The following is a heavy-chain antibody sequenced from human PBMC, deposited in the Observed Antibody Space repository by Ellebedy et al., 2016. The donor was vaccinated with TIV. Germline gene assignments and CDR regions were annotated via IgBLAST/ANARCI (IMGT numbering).Heavy chain of an antibody. CDR2: VYYSGST. J-gene: IGHJ4*02. Sequence: MPSETLSLTCTVSGGPIANYFWTWVRQPPGKGLEWIGNVYYSGSTNYSPSLKSRVIISVDMSKNQFSLRLSSVTAADTAVYYCARLLRGTYYGGFDYWGQGTPVTVSS. D-gene: IGHD1-26*01. V-gene: IGHV4-59*01. CDR1: GGPIANYF. CDR3: ARLLRGTYYGGFDY.